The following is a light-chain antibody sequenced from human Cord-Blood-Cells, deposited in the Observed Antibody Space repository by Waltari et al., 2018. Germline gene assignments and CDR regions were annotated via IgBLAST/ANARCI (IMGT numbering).Light chain of an antibody. Sequence: QSALTQPASVSGSPGQSTTISCTGNSSYAGGYNYVSWYQQHPGKAPKLMIYDVSNRPSGVSNRFSGSKSGNTASLTISGLQAEDEADYYCSSYTSSSSYVFGTGTKVTVL. J-gene: IGLJ1*01. V-gene: IGLV2-14*01. CDR1: SSYAGGYNY. CDR2: DVS. CDR3: SSYTSSSSYV.